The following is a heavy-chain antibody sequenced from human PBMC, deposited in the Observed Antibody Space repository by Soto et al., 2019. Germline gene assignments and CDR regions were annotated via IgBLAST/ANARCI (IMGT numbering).Heavy chain of an antibody. Sequence: QVQLVESGGGVVQPGRSLRLSCAASGFTFSSYAMHWVGQAPGKGLEWVAVISYDGSNKYYADSVKGRFTISRDNSKNTLYLQMNSLRAEDTAVYYCARTAAAPSGRYGMDVWGQGTTVTVSS. V-gene: IGHV3-30-3*01. CDR1: GFTFSSYA. CDR3: ARTAAAPSGRYGMDV. J-gene: IGHJ6*02. CDR2: ISYDGSNK. D-gene: IGHD2-2*01.